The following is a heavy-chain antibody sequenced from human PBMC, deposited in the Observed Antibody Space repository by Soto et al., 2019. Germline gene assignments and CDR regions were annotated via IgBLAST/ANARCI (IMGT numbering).Heavy chain of an antibody. CDR3: ARGRTRYGDLDY. D-gene: IGHD4-17*01. V-gene: IGHV3-30-3*01. CDR1: GFTFSSYA. J-gene: IGHJ4*02. Sequence: GGSLRLSCAASGFTFSSYAMHWVRQAPGKGLEWVAVISYDGSNKYYADSVKGRFTISRDNSKNTLYLQMNSLRAEDTAVYYCARGRTRYGDLDYWGQGTLVTVSS. CDR2: ISYDGSNK.